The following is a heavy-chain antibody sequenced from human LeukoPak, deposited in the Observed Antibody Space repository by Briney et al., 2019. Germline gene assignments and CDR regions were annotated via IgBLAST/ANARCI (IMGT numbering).Heavy chain of an antibody. CDR2: LYSGGST. V-gene: IGHV3-53*04. J-gene: IGHJ4*02. Sequence: GGSLRLSCAASGFTVSSNYMSWVRQAPGKGLEWVSVLYSGGSTYYADSVKGRFTISRHNSKTTLYLQMNSLRAEDTAVYYCARATYYYDSSGYYYGPYYFDYWGQGTLVTVSS. D-gene: IGHD3-22*01. CDR3: ARATYYYDSSGYYYGPYYFDY. CDR1: GFTVSSNY.